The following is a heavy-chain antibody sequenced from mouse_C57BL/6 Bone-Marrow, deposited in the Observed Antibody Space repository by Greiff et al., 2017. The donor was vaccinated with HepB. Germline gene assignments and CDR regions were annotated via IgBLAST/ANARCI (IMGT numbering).Heavy chain of an antibody. V-gene: IGHV1-82*01. Sequence: QVQLQQSGPELVKPGASVKISCKASGYAFSSSWMNWVKQRPGKGLEWIGRIYPGDGDTNYNGKFKGKATLTADKSSSTAYMQLSSLTSEDSAVYFCARPLYGSSCYYYAMDYWGQGTSVTVSS. CDR1: GYAFSSSW. CDR3: ARPLYGSSCYYYAMDY. J-gene: IGHJ4*01. CDR2: IYPGDGDT. D-gene: IGHD1-1*01.